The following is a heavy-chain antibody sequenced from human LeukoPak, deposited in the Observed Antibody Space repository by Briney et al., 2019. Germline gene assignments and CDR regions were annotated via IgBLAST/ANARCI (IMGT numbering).Heavy chain of an antibody. D-gene: IGHD6-13*01. CDR2: VNKDETST. CDR1: GFTFSSHW. V-gene: IGHV3-74*01. J-gene: IGHJ4*02. CDR3: ARGTEGRAWYEGPFDY. Sequence: PGGSLRLSCAASGFTFSSHWMHWVRHVPGKGLVWVSCVNKDETSTAYADSVKGRFTISRDNAKNTLYLQLNSLRAEDTAVYYCARGTEGRAWYEGPFDYWGRGSLVTVSS.